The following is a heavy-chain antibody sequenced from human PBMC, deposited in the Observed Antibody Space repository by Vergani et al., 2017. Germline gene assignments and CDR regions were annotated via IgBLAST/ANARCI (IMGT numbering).Heavy chain of an antibody. V-gene: IGHV3-7*01. J-gene: IGHJ4*02. D-gene: IGHD6-6*01. CDR2: IKQDGSDK. CDR3: ARRDSSSPALDY. CDR1: GFIFSALS. Sequence: VESGGGLVLPGGSLRLSCAASGFIFSALSMNWVRQTPTKGLEWVANIKQDGSDKFYVDSVKGRFTISRENAKNSLYLQMNGLRAGDTAVYYCARRDSSSPALDYWGQGTLVTVSS.